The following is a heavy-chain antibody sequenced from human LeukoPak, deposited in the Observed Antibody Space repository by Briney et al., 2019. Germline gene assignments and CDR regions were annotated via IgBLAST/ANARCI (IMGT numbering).Heavy chain of an antibody. J-gene: IGHJ4*02. Sequence: GGSLRLSCAASGFTVSSNYMSWVRQAPGKGLEWVSVIYSGGSTYYADSVKGRFTISRDNSKNTLYLQMNSLRAEDTAVYYCARAAGGLIHEGYWGQGTLVTVSS. CDR1: GFTVSSNY. V-gene: IGHV3-53*01. CDR3: ARAAGGLIHEGY. CDR2: IYSGGST. D-gene: IGHD2-15*01.